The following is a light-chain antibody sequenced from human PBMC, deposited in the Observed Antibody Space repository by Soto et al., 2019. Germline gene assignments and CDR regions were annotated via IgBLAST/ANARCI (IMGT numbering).Light chain of an antibody. J-gene: IGKJ2*01. CDR2: GLS. V-gene: IGKV1-39*01. Sequence: DIQMTQSPSSLSASIGDRVTITCRASQRISSYLNWYQQKPGQAPKLLIYGLSNLQTGVPSRFSGRGSGTDFTLTISSLQPEDFATYYCQQSYSIPDTFGQGTKLEIK. CDR3: QQSYSIPDT. CDR1: QRISSY.